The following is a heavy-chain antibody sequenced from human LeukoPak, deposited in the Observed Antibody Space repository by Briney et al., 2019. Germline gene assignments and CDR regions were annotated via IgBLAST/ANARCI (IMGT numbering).Heavy chain of an antibody. J-gene: IGHJ5*02. V-gene: IGHV1-69*01. CDR1: GGTFSSYA. CDR3: ARDRHYYGSGSSPGVDP. Sequence: ASVKVSCKASGGTFSSYAISWVRQAPEQGLEWMGGIIPIFGTANYAQKFQGRVTITADESTSTAYMELSSLRSEDTAVYYCARDRHYYGSGSSPGVDPWGQGTLVTVSS. CDR2: IIPIFGTA. D-gene: IGHD3-10*01.